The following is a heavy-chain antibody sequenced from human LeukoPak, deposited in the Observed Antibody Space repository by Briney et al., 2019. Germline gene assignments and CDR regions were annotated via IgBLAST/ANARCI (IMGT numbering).Heavy chain of an antibody. CDR1: GYTFTSYG. V-gene: IGHV1-18*01. Sequence: ASVKVSCKASGYTFTSYGISWVRQAPGQGLEWMGWMSAYNGNTNYAQKLQGRVTMTTDTSTSTAYMELRSLRSDDTAVYYCAREIVATISGDAFDIWGQGTMVTVSS. CDR3: AREIVATISGDAFDI. CDR2: MSAYNGNT. J-gene: IGHJ3*02. D-gene: IGHD5-12*01.